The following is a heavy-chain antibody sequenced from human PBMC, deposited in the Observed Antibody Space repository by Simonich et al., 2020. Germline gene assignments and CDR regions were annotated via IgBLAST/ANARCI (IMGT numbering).Heavy chain of an antibody. D-gene: IGHD5-18*01. CDR1: GFTFSRYS. CDR2: ISSSSSYI. V-gene: IGHV3-21*01. CDR3: ARDVDTAMVFDY. Sequence: EVQLVESGGGLVKPGGSLRLSCAASGFTFSRYSMYWVRQAPGKGLEWVSSISSSSSYIYYSDSVKGRFTISRDNAKNSLYLQMNSLRAEDTAVYYCARDVDTAMVFDYWGQGTLVTVSS. J-gene: IGHJ4*02.